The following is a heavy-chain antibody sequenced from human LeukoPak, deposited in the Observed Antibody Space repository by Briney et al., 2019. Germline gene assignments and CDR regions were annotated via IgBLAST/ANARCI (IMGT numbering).Heavy chain of an antibody. J-gene: IGHJ4*02. D-gene: IGHD6-6*01. CDR2: ISSSSSYK. Sequence: GGSLRLSCAASGFTFSSYSMNWGRQAPGKGLEWVSSISSSSSYKYYADSVKGRFTISRDNAKNSLYLQMNSLRAEDTAVYYCARVYSSSSGKAFDCWGQGTLVTVSS. CDR3: ARVYSSSSGKAFDC. CDR1: GFTFSSYS. V-gene: IGHV3-21*01.